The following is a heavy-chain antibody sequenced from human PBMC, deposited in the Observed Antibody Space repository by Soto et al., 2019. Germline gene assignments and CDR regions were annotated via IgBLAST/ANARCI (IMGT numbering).Heavy chain of an antibody. CDR2: ISWNSGSI. J-gene: IGHJ6*03. Sequence: GGSLRLSCAASGFTFDDYAMHWVRQAPGKGLEWVSGISWNSGSIGYADSVKGRFTISRDNAKNSLYLQMNSLRAEDTALYYCAKDYPRIAVAPDSPDYYYYYMDVWGKGTTVTVSS. CDR1: GFTFDDYA. D-gene: IGHD6-19*01. V-gene: IGHV3-9*01. CDR3: AKDYPRIAVAPDSPDYYYYYMDV.